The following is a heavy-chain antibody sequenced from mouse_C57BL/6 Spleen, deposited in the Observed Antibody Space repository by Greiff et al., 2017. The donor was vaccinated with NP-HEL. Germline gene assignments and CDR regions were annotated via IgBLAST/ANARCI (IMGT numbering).Heavy chain of an antibody. J-gene: IGHJ2*01. CDR3: ATNDGYSDY. D-gene: IGHD2-3*01. Sequence: VQLQQPGAELVKPGASVKLSCKASGYTFTSYWMQWVKQRPGQGLEWIGEIDPSDSYTNYNQKFKGKATLTVDTSSSTAYMQLSSLTSEDSAVYYCATNDGYSDYWGQGTTLTVSS. V-gene: IGHV1-50*01. CDR2: IDPSDSYT. CDR1: GYTFTSYW.